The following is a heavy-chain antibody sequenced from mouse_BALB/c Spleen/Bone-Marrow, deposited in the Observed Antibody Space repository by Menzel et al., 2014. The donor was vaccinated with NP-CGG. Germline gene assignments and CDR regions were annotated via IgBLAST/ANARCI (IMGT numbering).Heavy chain of an antibody. CDR2: INPDSGTI. V-gene: IGHV4-1*02. Sequence: EVNVVESGGGLVQPGGSLKLSCAASGFDFSRYWMSWVRQPPGKGLEWIGEINPDSGTINYTPSLKDKFIISRDNATNKLYLQMTKVRSEETALYYCARLGYYGMRVYWGQGTSVTVSS. D-gene: IGHD1-1*01. J-gene: IGHJ4*01. CDR3: ARLGYYGMRVY. CDR1: GFDFSRYW.